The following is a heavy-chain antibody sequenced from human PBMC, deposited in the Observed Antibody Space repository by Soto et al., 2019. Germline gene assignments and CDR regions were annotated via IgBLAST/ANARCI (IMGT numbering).Heavy chain of an antibody. CDR2: ISAYNGNT. CDR1: GYTFTSYA. V-gene: IGHV1-18*01. J-gene: IGHJ4*02. CDR3: ARDGVAVTTGISGY. Sequence: QVQLVQSGAEVKKPGASVKVSCKASGYTFTSYAISWVRQAPGQGLEWMGWISAYNGNTKYAQKFQDRVTMTTDTSTSTAYMELRSLRSDDTAVYYCARDGVAVTTGISGYWGQGTLVTVPS. D-gene: IGHD4-4*01.